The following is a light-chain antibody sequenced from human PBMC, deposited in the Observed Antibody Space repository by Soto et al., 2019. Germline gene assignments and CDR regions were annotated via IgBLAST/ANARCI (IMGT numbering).Light chain of an antibody. CDR1: QSGSIW. Sequence: DIQMTQSPSTLSASEGDRVTISCRASQSGSIWLAWYQQKPGRAPKLLIYKSSILESGVPSRFSGSGSGTEFTLTISILQPDDFATYYCQQFDASPWAFXQGTK. CDR2: KSS. V-gene: IGKV1-5*03. CDR3: QQFDASPWA. J-gene: IGKJ1*01.